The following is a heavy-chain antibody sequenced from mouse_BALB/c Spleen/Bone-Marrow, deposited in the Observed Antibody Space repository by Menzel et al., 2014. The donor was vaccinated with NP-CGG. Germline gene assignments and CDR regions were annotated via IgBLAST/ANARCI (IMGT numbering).Heavy chain of an antibody. CDR2: INNNGGST. Sequence: EVKVEESEGGLVQPGGSLKLSCVASGFTFSSYGMSWVRQTPDKRLELVATINNNGGSTYYPDSVKGQFTISRDNAKNTLYLQMSSLKSEDTAMYYCARVYGWYFDVWGAGTTVTVSS. J-gene: IGHJ1*01. CDR3: ARVYGWYFDV. D-gene: IGHD1-1*01. CDR1: GFTFSSYG. V-gene: IGHV5-6-3*01.